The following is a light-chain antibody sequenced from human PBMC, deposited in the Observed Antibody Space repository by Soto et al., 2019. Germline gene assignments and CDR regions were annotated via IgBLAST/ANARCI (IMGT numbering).Light chain of an antibody. J-gene: IGKJ5*01. V-gene: IGKV2-30*02. CDR1: QILVHSDGIAY. CDR3: MQGTHWPIT. CDR2: KVS. Sequence: DVVMTQSPLSLPVTLGQPSSISCRSNQILVHSDGIAYFSWFQQRPGRSPRGLIYKVSNRDSGVPARFRGSGSGTDFALKISRLQAEDVGVYYCMQGTHWPITFGHGTRLEIK.